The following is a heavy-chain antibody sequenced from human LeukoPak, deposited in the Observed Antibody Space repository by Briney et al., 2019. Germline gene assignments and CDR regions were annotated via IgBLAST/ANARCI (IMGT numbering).Heavy chain of an antibody. J-gene: IGHJ5*02. CDR1: GFTFSSYE. CDR3: ARSEGYSSSSNWFDP. CDR2: ISSSGSTI. V-gene: IGHV3-48*03. D-gene: IGHD6-13*01. Sequence: GGSLRLSCAASGFTFSSYEMNWVRQAPGKGLEWVSYISSSGSTIYYADSVKGRFTISRDNAKNSLYLQMNSLRAEDTAVYYCARSEGYSSSSNWFDPWGQGTLVTVSS.